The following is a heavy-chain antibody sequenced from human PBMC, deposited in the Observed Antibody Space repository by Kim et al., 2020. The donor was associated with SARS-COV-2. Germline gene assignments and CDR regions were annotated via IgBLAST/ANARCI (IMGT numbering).Heavy chain of an antibody. J-gene: IGHJ1*01. Sequence: GGSLRLSCAASGLSFKDFWMSWVRQVPGKGLEWVGRSKSKKDGGTLDYVAPGKGRLSIARDDSKDMLDLQMNSLKIEDTGIYYCTTDPRQWGQGTLVTVSA. CDR3: TTDPRQ. V-gene: IGHV3-15*01. CDR1: GLSFKDFW. CDR2: SKSKKDGGTL.